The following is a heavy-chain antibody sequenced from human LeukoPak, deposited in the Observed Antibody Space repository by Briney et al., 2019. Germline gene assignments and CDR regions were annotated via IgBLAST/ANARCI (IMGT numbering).Heavy chain of an antibody. Sequence: SSETLSLTCTVSGGSISSSSYYWGWIRQPPGKGLEWIGSIYYSGSTYYNPSLKSRVTISVDTPKNQFSLKLSSVTAADTAVYYCARAAITMALFPPPDWFDPWGQGTLVTVSS. CDR2: IYYSGST. CDR3: ARAAITMALFPPPDWFDP. CDR1: GGSISSSSYY. J-gene: IGHJ5*02. V-gene: IGHV4-39*07. D-gene: IGHD3-10*01.